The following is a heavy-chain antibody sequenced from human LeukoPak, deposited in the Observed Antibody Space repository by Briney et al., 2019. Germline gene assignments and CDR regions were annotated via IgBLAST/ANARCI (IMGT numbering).Heavy chain of an antibody. CDR3: AKDSRYGYRWDYDY. V-gene: IGHV3-23*01. J-gene: IGHJ4*02. CDR2: IIGSGVTT. D-gene: IGHD5-18*01. CDR1: GFTFSSYG. Sequence: GSLRLSCAASGFTFSSYGMSCVRQAPGRGLEGGSTIIGSGVTTYYADSVKGRFTISRDNSKNTLYLQMNSVRAEDTAVYYCAKDSRYGYRWDYDYWGQGTLVTVSS.